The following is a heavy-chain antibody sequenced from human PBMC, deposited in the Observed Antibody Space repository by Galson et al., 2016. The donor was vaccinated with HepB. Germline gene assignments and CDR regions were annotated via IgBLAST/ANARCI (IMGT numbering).Heavy chain of an antibody. Sequence: LRLSCAASGFTFSSYSMNWVRQAPGKGLQWVSGISGSINATYYADSVKGRFIISRDDSMNTVFLQMDSLRAEDTAVYYCARAGVSNWPDFDFWGQGALVTVSS. J-gene: IGHJ4*02. V-gene: IGHV3-48*01. CDR3: ARAGVSNWPDFDF. CDR2: ISGSINAT. CDR1: GFTFSSYS. D-gene: IGHD6-13*01.